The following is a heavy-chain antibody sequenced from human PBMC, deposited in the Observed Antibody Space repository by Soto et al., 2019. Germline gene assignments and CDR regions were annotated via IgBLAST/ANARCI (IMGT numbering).Heavy chain of an antibody. V-gene: IGHV3-30*18. J-gene: IGHJ6*02. CDR2: ISYDGSNK. Sequence: ESGGGVVQPGRSLRLSCAASGFTFSSYGMHWVRQAPGKGLEWVAVISYDGSNKYYADSVKGRFTISRDNSKNTLYLQMNSLRAEDTAVYYCAKDYYDILTGYEGPMDVWGQGTTVTVSS. CDR3: AKDYYDILTGYEGPMDV. D-gene: IGHD3-9*01. CDR1: GFTFSSYG.